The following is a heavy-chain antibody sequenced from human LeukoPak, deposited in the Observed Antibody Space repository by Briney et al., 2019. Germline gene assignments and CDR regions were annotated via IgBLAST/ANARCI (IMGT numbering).Heavy chain of an antibody. Sequence: GGSLRLSCAASGFTFSTSWMSSVRQTPGKGLEWVASIKQDGSEKYYVDSVRGRFTISRDNAKNSLSLQMNSLRAEDTAVYYCARAWQWAFDIWGQGTMVTVSS. V-gene: IGHV3-7*04. CDR2: IKQDGSEK. D-gene: IGHD2-8*01. CDR3: ARAWQWAFDI. J-gene: IGHJ3*02. CDR1: GFTFSTSW.